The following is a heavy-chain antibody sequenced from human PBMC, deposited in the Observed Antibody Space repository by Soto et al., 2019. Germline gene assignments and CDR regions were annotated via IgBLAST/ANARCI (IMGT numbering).Heavy chain of an antibody. CDR1: GGA. V-gene: IGHV1-69*01. Sequence: QVQLEQSEIEVKKPGSSVKVPCKVSGGAISWVRQAPGQGFEWLAGIVPTYRTIKYGQKFPYRLTITADYMSLTRLRPGDTAVYYCVSSRSVPRDMYFGSWSSLDDWGQGTLV. D-gene: IGHD3-10*01. CDR3: VSSRSVPRDMYFGSWSSLDD. J-gene: IGHJ4*02. CDR2: IVPTYRTI.